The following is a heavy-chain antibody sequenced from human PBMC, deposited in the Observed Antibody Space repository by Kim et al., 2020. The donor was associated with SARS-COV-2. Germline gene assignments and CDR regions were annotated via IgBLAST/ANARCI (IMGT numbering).Heavy chain of an antibody. D-gene: IGHD5-12*01. Sequence: SETLSLTCAVSGVSITIDDYSWSWIRQPPGKGLEWIGYIYHSGRAFYNSSLKSRVAMSVDTSVDQFSLRLSSVTAADTAVYYCAGDRGYGHHVYWGQG. J-gene: IGHJ4*02. V-gene: IGHV4-30-2*01. CDR3: AGDRGYGHHVY. CDR2: IYHSGRA. CDR1: GVSITIDDYS.